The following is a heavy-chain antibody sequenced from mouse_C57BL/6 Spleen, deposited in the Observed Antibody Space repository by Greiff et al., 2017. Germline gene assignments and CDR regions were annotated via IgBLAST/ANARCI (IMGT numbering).Heavy chain of an antibody. V-gene: IGHV5-4*01. CDR2: ISDGGSYT. Sequence: EVMLVESGGGLVKPGGSLKLSCAASGFTFSSYAMSWVRQTPEKRLEWVATISDGGSYTYYPDNVKGRFTISRDNAKNNLYLQMSHRKSEDTAMYYCARDLQLGRYFDYWGQGTTLTVSS. D-gene: IGHD4-1*02. CDR3: ARDLQLGRYFDY. J-gene: IGHJ2*01. CDR1: GFTFSSYA.